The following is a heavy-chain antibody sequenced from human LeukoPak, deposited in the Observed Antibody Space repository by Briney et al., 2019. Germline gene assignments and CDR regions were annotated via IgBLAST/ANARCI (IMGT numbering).Heavy chain of an antibody. CDR1: GFTFSSYE. Sequence: GGSLRLSCAASGFTFSSYEMNWVRQAPGKGLEWVSYISSSGSTIYYADSVKGRFTISRDNAKNSLYLQMNSLRAEDMAVYYCARVKAALDAFDIWGQGTMVTVSS. D-gene: IGHD6-13*01. CDR3: ARVKAALDAFDI. V-gene: IGHV3-48*03. J-gene: IGHJ3*02. CDR2: ISSSGSTI.